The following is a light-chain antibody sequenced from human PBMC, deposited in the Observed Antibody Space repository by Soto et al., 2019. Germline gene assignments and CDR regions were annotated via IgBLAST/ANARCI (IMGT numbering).Light chain of an antibody. J-gene: IGLJ3*02. Sequence: QSVLTQPPSASGTPGQTVTISCSGSYSNIGNTIVTWYQLLPGAAPRVLIYNNDQRPSGVTDRFSGSKSGTSASLAISGLQSADEAEYYCSAWDDTLNGWAFGGGTQLTVL. CDR1: YSNIGNTI. CDR2: NND. V-gene: IGLV1-44*01. CDR3: SAWDDTLNGWA.